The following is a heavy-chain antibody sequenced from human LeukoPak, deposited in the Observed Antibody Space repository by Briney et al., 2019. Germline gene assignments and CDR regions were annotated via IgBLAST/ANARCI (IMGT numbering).Heavy chain of an antibody. CDR3: ARGADSGYSSDN. D-gene: IGHD3-9*01. V-gene: IGHV3-74*01. J-gene: IGHJ4*02. CDR2: INSDGSHT. CDR1: GFIFSSYW. Sequence: GGSLRLSCAASGFIFSSYWMHWVRQAPGKGLVWVSRINSDGSHTNYADSVKGRFTISRDNAKNTLYLQMNSLRAEDTAVYYCARGADSGYSSDNWGQGTLVSVSS.